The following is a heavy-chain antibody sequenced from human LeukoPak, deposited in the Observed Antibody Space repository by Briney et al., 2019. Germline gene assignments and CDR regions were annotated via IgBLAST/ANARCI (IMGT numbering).Heavy chain of an antibody. D-gene: IGHD6-13*01. CDR3: ARERGGAAAGYYFDY. J-gene: IGHJ4*02. CDR2: ISSSSSYI. Sequence: PGGSLRLSCAASGFTFSSYSMNWVRQAPGKGLEWVSSISSSSSYIYYADSVKGRFTISRDNAKNSLYLQMNSLRAEDTAVYYCARERGGAAAGYYFDYWGQGTLVTVSS. CDR1: GFTFSSYS. V-gene: IGHV3-21*01.